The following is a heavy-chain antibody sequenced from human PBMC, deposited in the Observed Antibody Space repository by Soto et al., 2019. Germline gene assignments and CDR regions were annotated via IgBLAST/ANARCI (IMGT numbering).Heavy chain of an antibody. CDR2: IFPLFGTS. V-gene: IGHV1-69*01. CDR3: ARGWVEMATITAVFDY. J-gene: IGHJ4*02. CDR1: GVTFNSYA. D-gene: IGHD5-12*01. Sequence: QVQLVQSGAEVKKPGSSVKVSCKTSGVTFNSYAISWVRQAPGYGLEWMGGIFPLFGTSNYAQKLQGRLTITADESTSTADMELSSLKSEDTAVYYCARGWVEMATITAVFDYWGQGTLVTVSS.